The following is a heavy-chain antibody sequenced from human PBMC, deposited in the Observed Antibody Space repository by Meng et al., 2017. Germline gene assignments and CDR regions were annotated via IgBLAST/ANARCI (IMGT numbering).Heavy chain of an antibody. CDR1: GGTFSSYA. Sequence: SVKVSCKASGGTFSSYAISWVRQAPGQGLEWMGGIIPIFGTANYAQKFQGRVTITTDESTSTAYMELSSLRSEDTAVYYCASGGGLDQRYYYYGMDVWGQGTTVTVSS. CDR3: ASGGGLDQRYYYYGMDV. CDR2: IIPIFGTA. V-gene: IGHV1-69*05. D-gene: IGHD3-16*01. J-gene: IGHJ6*02.